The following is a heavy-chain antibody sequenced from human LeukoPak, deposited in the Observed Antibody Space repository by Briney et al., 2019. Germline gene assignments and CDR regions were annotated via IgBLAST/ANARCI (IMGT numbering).Heavy chain of an antibody. D-gene: IGHD3-16*01. V-gene: IGHV3-43D*03. CDR2: ISWDGGST. J-gene: IGHJ4*02. CDR3: ARTSPTSHFDF. Sequence: GGSLRLSCAASGFTFDDYAMHWVRQAPGKGLEWVSLISWDGGSTYYADSVKGRFTISRDNSKNSLYLQMNSLRAEDTALYYCARTSPTSHFDFWGQGTLVTVSS. CDR1: GFTFDDYA.